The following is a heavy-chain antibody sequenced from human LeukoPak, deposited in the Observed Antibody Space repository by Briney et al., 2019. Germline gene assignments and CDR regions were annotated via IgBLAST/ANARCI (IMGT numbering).Heavy chain of an antibody. Sequence: GGSLRLSCAASGFTFSSYAMSWVRQAPGKGLEWVSAISGSGGSTYYADSVKGRFTISRDNSKNTLYLQMNSLRAEDTAVYYWAKRGYYDSSGPYYFDYWGQGTLVTVSS. CDR1: GFTFSSYA. V-gene: IGHV3-23*01. D-gene: IGHD3-22*01. J-gene: IGHJ4*02. CDR3: AKRGYYDSSGPYYFDY. CDR2: ISGSGGST.